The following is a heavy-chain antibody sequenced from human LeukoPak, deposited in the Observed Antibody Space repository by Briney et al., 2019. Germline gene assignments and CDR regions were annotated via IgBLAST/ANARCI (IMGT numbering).Heavy chain of an antibody. CDR3: ARPGAYSSFDY. D-gene: IGHD6-19*01. V-gene: IGHV3-30*03. Sequence: GGSLRLSCAASGFTFSSYGMHWVRQAPGKGLEWVAVISYDGSNKYYADSVKGRFTISRDNSKNTLYLQMNSLRAEDTAVYYCARPGAYSSFDYWGQGTWSPSPQ. CDR1: GFTFSSYG. CDR2: ISYDGSNK. J-gene: IGHJ4*02.